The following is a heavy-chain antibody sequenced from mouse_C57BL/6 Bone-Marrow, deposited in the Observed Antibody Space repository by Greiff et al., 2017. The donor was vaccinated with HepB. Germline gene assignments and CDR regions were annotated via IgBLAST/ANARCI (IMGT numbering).Heavy chain of an antibody. Sequence: EVQVVESGGGLVQPKGSLKLSCAASGFSFNTYAMNWVRQAPGKGLEWVARIRSKSNNYATYYADSVKDRFTISRDDSESMLYLQMNNLKTEDTAMYYCVRLSFYWYFDVWGTGTTVTVSS. J-gene: IGHJ1*03. CDR1: GFSFNTYA. CDR2: IRSKSNNYAT. V-gene: IGHV10-1*01. CDR3: VRLSFYWYFDV.